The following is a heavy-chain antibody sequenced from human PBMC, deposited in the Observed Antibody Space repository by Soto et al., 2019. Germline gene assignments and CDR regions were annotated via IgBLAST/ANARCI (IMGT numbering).Heavy chain of an antibody. CDR1: GYTFTSYG. D-gene: IGHD3-10*01. V-gene: IGHV1-18*01. J-gene: IGHJ4*02. CDR3: ARDMVSEGVLLWFGELLYGHLDY. CDR2: ISAYNGNT. Sequence: ASVKVSCKASGYTFTSYGISWVRQAPGQGLEWMGWISAYNGNTNYAQKLQGRVTMTTDTSTSTAYMELRSLRSDDTVVYYCARDMVSEGVLLWFGELLYGHLDYWGQGTLVTVSS.